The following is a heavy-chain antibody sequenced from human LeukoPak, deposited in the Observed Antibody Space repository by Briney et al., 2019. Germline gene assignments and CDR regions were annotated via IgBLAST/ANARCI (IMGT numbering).Heavy chain of an antibody. J-gene: IGHJ4*02. D-gene: IGHD5-24*01. Sequence: SETLSLTCTVSGYSISSGYYWGWIRQPPGKGLEWIGSIYHSGSTYYNPSLKSRVTISVDTSKNQFSLKLSSVTAADTAVYYCARQMAMATIPYWGQGTLVTVSS. V-gene: IGHV4-38-2*02. CDR3: ARQMAMATIPY. CDR2: IYHSGST. CDR1: GYSISSGYY.